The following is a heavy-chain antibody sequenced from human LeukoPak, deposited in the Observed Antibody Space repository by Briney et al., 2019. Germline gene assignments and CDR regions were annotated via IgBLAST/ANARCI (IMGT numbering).Heavy chain of an antibody. CDR2: MNPSGST. CDR1: GGSFSGYY. V-gene: IGHV4-34*01. J-gene: IGHJ6*03. CDR3: ARGRQDVTMIVVVMTAVSYYLDV. Sequence: PSETLSLTCAVYGGSFSGYYWTWIRQTPEKGRERLGEMNPSGSTNYNPSLKSRVTISVDTSKNQFSLELSSVTAADTAVYYCARGRQDVTMIVVVMTAVSYYLDVWGKGTTVTVS. D-gene: IGHD3-22*01.